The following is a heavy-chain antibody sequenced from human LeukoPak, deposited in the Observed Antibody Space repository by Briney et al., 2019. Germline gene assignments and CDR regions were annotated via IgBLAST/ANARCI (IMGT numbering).Heavy chain of an antibody. J-gene: IGHJ4*02. CDR1: GGSFSGYY. CDR3: ARGSDDYDSSGKYYFDY. CDR2: INHSGST. V-gene: IGHV4-34*01. Sequence: SETLSLTCAVYGGSFSGYYWSWIRHPPGKGLEWIGEINHSGSTNYNPSLKSRVTISVDTSKNQFSLKLSSVTAADTAVYYCARGSDDYDSSGKYYFDYWGQGTLVTVSS. D-gene: IGHD3-22*01.